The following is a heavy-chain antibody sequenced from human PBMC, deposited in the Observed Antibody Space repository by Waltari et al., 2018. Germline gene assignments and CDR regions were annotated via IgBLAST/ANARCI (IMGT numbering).Heavy chain of an antibody. Sequence: QVQLQQWGAGLLKPSETLSLTRAVYGGSFSGYYWCWIRKPPGKGLDGIGEIKHRGSTNYTPSRKSRCTISVDTSKNQCSLKLSSVTAADTAVYYCAYTYYDILTGYYSFDYWGQGTLVTVSS. J-gene: IGHJ4*02. CDR1: GGSFSGYY. D-gene: IGHD3-9*01. CDR2: IKHRGST. CDR3: AYTYYDILTGYYSFDY. V-gene: IGHV4-34*01.